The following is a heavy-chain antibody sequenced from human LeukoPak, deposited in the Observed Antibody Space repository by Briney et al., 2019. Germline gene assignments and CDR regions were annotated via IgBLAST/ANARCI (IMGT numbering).Heavy chain of an antibody. CDR3: AREVAGTPWIDY. D-gene: IGHD6-19*01. V-gene: IGHV4-59*04. CDR1: GGSISSYY. Sequence: SETLSLTCTVSGGSISSYYWSWIRQPPGKGLEWIGNIYYNGGTYNNPSLKSRVTISVDTSKNQFSLKLNSVTATDTAVYYCAREVAGTPWIDYWGQGTLVTVSS. CDR2: IYYNGGT. J-gene: IGHJ4*02.